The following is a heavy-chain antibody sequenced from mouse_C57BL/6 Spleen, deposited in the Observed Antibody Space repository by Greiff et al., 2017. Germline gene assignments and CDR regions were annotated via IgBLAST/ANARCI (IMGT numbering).Heavy chain of an antibody. Sequence: EVKVVESGGDLVKPGGSLKLSCAASGFTFSSYGMSWVRQTPDKRLEWVATISSGGSYTYYPDSVKGRFTISRDNAKNTLYLQMSSLKSEDTAMYYCARHGNYDYDVWFAYWGQGTLVTVSA. CDR2: ISSGGSYT. CDR3: ARHGNYDYDVWFAY. V-gene: IGHV5-6*01. J-gene: IGHJ3*01. CDR1: GFTFSSYG. D-gene: IGHD2-4*01.